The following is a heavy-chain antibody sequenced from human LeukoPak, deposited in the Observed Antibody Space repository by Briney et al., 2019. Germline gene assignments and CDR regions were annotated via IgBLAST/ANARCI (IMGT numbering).Heavy chain of an antibody. J-gene: IGHJ4*02. Sequence: GGSLRLSCAASGFTFSSYSMNWVRQAPGKGLEWVSSISSSSSYIYYADSVKGRFTISRDNAKNSLYLQMNSLGAEDTAVYYCARGSEWELLSCDYWGQGTPVTVSS. D-gene: IGHD1-26*01. V-gene: IGHV3-21*01. CDR1: GFTFSSYS. CDR3: ARGSEWELLSCDY. CDR2: ISSSSSYI.